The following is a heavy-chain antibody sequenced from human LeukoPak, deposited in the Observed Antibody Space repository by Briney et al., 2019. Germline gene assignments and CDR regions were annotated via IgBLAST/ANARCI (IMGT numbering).Heavy chain of an antibody. J-gene: IGHJ4*02. CDR1: GVSISSYY. V-gene: IGHV4-4*07. CDR3: ASNVADSSFDY. CDR2: IYTSGST. D-gene: IGHD3-22*01. Sequence: PSETLSLTCSVSGVSISSYYWSWIRQPAGKGLEWIGRIYTSGSTNYNPSLNSRVTMSVDTTKNHDSLRLSSVTAADTAVYYCASNVADSSFDYWGQGSLVTVSS.